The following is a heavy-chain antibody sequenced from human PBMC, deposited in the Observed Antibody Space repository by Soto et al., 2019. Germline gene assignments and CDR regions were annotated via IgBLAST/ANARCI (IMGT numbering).Heavy chain of an antibody. Sequence: GGSLRLSCAASGFTFSSYAMSWVRQAPGKGLEWVSAISGSGGSTYYADSVKGRFTISRDNSKNTLYLQMNSLRAEDTAVYYCAKKSSGYYYYYYGMDVWGQGTTVTVSS. J-gene: IGHJ6*02. CDR3: AKKSSGYYYYYYGMDV. V-gene: IGHV3-23*01. D-gene: IGHD3-22*01. CDR2: ISGSGGST. CDR1: GFTFSSYA.